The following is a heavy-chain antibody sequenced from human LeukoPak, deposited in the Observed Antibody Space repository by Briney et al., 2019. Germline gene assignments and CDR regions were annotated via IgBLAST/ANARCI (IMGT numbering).Heavy chain of an antibody. CDR2: ISGSGGST. CDR1: GFTFSSYA. V-gene: IGHV3-23*01. D-gene: IGHD6-13*01. J-gene: IGHJ4*02. CDR3: AKDLWGYTSHSSSYYFDY. Sequence: GGSLTLSCAASGFTFSSYAMSWVRQAPGKGLEWVSAISGSGGSTYYADSVKSRFTISRDNSKNTLYLQMNSLRAEDTAVYYCAKDLWGYTSHSSSYYFDYWGQGTLVTVSS.